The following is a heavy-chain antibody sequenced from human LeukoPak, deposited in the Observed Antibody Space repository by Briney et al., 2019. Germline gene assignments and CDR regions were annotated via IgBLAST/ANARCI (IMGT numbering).Heavy chain of an antibody. V-gene: IGHV3-48*02. Sequence: PGGSLRLSCAASGFTFSSYSMTWVRQAPGKGLEWVSYISSSSSSTIYYADSVKGRFTISRDNAKNSLYLQMNSLRDEDTAVYYCARTAAAGTEVFDPWGQGTLVTVSS. J-gene: IGHJ5*02. CDR3: ARTAAAGTEVFDP. D-gene: IGHD6-13*01. CDR1: GFTFSSYS. CDR2: ISSSSSSTI.